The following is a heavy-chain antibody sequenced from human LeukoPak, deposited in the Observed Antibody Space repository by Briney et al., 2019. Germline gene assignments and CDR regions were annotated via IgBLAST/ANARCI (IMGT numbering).Heavy chain of an antibody. V-gene: IGHV4-30-2*01. J-gene: IGHJ5*02. Sequence: SQTLSLTCAVSGGSISSGGYSWSWIRQPPGKGLEWIGEINHSGSTNYNPSLKSRVTISVDTSKSQFSLKLSSVTAADTAVYYCARSKVPATGNWFDPWGQGTLVTVSS. CDR2: INHSGST. CDR3: ARSKVPATGNWFDP. D-gene: IGHD2-21*02. CDR1: GGSISSGGYS.